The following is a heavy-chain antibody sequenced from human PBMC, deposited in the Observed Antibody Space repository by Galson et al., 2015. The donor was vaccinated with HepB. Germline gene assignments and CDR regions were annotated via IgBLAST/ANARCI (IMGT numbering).Heavy chain of an antibody. D-gene: IGHD6-13*01. CDR2: IIPIFGTA. CDR1: GGTFSSYA. V-gene: IGHV1-69*06. CDR3: ARGEGYQAAEGAFDI. J-gene: IGHJ3*02. Sequence: SVKVSCKASGGTFSSYATSWVRQAPGQGLEWMGGIIPIFGTANYAQKFQGRVTITADKSTSTAHMELSSLRSEDTAVYYCARGEGYQAAEGAFDIWGQGTMVTVSS.